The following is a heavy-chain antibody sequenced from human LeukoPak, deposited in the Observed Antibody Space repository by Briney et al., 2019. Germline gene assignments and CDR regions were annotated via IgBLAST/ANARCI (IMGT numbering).Heavy chain of an antibody. V-gene: IGHV3-49*03. Sequence: GGSLRLSCTASGFTFGDYAMSWFRQAPGKGLEWIGFIRSKAYGGTTEYAASVKGRFTISRDDSKSIAYLQMNSLKTEDTAVYYCTRGVAVASDAFDIWGQGTMVTVSS. CDR3: TRGVAVASDAFDI. J-gene: IGHJ3*02. CDR2: IRSKAYGGTT. CDR1: GFTFGDYA. D-gene: IGHD6-19*01.